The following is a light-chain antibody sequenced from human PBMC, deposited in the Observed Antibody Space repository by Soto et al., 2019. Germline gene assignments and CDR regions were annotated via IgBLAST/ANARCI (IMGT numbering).Light chain of an antibody. V-gene: IGKV1-5*03. CDR2: KAS. Sequence: DIQMTQSPSTLSASEGDRVTITCRASQSISGWLAWYQQKPVKAPKLLLYKASSLESGVPSRFSGSESGTEFAITISSLQTDDLATYYGEQYNSAYTFDQGTKLYSK. CDR3: EQYNSAYT. J-gene: IGKJ2*01. CDR1: QSISGW.